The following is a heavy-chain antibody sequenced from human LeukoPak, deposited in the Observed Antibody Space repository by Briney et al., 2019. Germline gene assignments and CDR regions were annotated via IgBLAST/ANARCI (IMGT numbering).Heavy chain of an antibody. Sequence: SGGSLRLSCAASGFTFSSYAMSWVRQAPGKGLEWVSAISGSGGSTYYADSVKGRFTISRDNSKNTLYLQMNSLRAGDTAVYYCAKRRYCSSTTCRDFDYWGQGTLVTVSS. J-gene: IGHJ4*02. V-gene: IGHV3-23*01. CDR2: ISGSGGST. CDR3: AKRRYCSSTTCRDFDY. D-gene: IGHD2-2*01. CDR1: GFTFSSYA.